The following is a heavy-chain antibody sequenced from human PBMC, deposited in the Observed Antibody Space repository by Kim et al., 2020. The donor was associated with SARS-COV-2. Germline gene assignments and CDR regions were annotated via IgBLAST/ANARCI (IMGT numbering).Heavy chain of an antibody. D-gene: IGHD2-15*01. J-gene: IGHJ6*03. CDR3: ARGRRDIVVVVAAPYYYYYMDV. CDR1: GYTFTSYD. CDR2: MNPNSGNT. V-gene: IGHV1-8*01. Sequence: ASVKVSCKASGYTFTSYDINWVRQATGQGLEWMGWMNPNSGNTGYAQKFQGRVTMTRNTSISTAYMELSSLRSEDTAVYYCARGRRDIVVVVAAPYYYYYMDVWGKETTVTVSS.